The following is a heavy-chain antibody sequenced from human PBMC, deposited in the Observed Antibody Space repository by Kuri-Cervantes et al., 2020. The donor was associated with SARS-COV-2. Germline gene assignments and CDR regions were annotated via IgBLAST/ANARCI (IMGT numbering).Heavy chain of an antibody. CDR2: IYYSGST. J-gene: IGHJ6*03. Sequence: GSLRLSCAVSGYSISSSYYWGWIRQPPGKGLEWIGSIYYSGSTYYNPSLKSRVTISVDTSKNQFSLKLSSVTAADTAVYYCARTQLGMNMDVWGKGTTVTVSS. V-gene: IGHV4-38-2*01. CDR3: ARTQLGMNMDV. CDR1: GYSISSSYY. D-gene: IGHD7-27*01.